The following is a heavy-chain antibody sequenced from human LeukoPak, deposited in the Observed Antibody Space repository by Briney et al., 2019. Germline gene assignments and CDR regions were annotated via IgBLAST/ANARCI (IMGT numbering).Heavy chain of an antibody. Sequence: HAGGSLRLSCAASGLSFSSYDMHWVRQATGKGLEWVSAIGTKGDTYYSDSVRGRFTISRENGKNSLYLQMNSLRAGDTAVYYCAREMSDTVTWGWSFDLWVRGTLVTVSS. J-gene: IGHJ2*01. CDR3: AREMSDTVTWGWSFDL. CDR2: IGTKGDT. CDR1: GLSFSSYD. D-gene: IGHD4-17*01. V-gene: IGHV3-13*01.